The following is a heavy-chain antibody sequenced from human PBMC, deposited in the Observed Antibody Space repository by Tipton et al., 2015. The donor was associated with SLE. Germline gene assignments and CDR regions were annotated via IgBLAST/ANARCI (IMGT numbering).Heavy chain of an antibody. J-gene: IGHJ4*02. V-gene: IGHV3-21*04. CDR2: ISSCSSYI. D-gene: IGHD3-10*01. Sequence: SLRLSCAASGFTFNNYNMNWVRQAPGKGLGWVSSISSCSSYIYYADSVKGRFTISRDNAKNSLYLQMNSLRAEDTAVYYCASLLGFREWWGQGTLVTVSS. CDR3: ASLLGFREW. CDR1: GFTFNNYN.